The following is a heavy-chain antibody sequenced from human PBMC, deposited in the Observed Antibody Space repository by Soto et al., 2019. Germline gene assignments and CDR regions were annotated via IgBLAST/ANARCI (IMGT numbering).Heavy chain of an antibody. Sequence: QVQLVESGGGVVQPGRSLRLSCAASGFTFSDYAMHWVRQAPGKGLEWVAVIWYDGSNKYYADSVKGRFTISRDNSKNTLYLQLSSLRAEDTAVYYCAGETDSSGCDGMDVWGQGTTVTVSS. V-gene: IGHV3-33*01. J-gene: IGHJ6*02. CDR2: IWYDGSNK. D-gene: IGHD6-19*01. CDR1: GFTFSDYA. CDR3: AGETDSSGCDGMDV.